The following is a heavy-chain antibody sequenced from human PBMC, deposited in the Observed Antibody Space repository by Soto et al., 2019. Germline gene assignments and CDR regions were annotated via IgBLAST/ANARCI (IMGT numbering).Heavy chain of an antibody. V-gene: IGHV3-30*18. CDR1: GFTFSSYG. Sequence: VQLVESGGGVVQPGRSLRLSCAASGFTFSSYGMHWVRQAPGKGLEWVAVISYDGSNKYYADSVKGRFTISRYNSKNTLDLQMNSLRAEDTAVYYCEKDPYSDYDPHYYMDVWGKGTTVTVSS. CDR3: EKDPYSDYDPHYYMDV. D-gene: IGHD5-12*01. CDR2: ISYDGSNK. J-gene: IGHJ6*03.